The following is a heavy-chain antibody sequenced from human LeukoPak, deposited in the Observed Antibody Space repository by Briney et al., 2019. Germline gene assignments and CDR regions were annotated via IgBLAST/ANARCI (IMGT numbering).Heavy chain of an antibody. Sequence: SETLSLTCAVSGGSFSGYYWSWIRQPAGKGLEWIGRIYTSGSTNYNPSLKSRVTMSVDTSKNQFSLKLSSVTAADTAVYYCARGRTGYCSGGSCYSRRHWFDPWGQGTLVTVSS. CDR3: ARGRTGYCSGGSCYSRRHWFDP. J-gene: IGHJ5*02. CDR1: GGSFSGYY. CDR2: IYTSGST. V-gene: IGHV4-4*07. D-gene: IGHD2-15*01.